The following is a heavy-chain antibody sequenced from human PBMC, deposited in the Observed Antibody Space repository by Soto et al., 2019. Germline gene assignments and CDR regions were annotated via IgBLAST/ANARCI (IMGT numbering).Heavy chain of an antibody. J-gene: IGHJ6*02. Sequence: QVQLQQWGAGLLKPSETLSLTCAVYGGSFSGYYWSWIRQPPGKGLEWIGEINHSGSTNYNPSLKSRVTISVDTSKNQFSLKLSSVTAADTAVYYCARCQYTGVVVIKSYYYYGMDVWGQGTTVTVSS. CDR1: GGSFSGYY. D-gene: IGHD3-22*01. CDR3: ARCQYTGVVVIKSYYYYGMDV. V-gene: IGHV4-34*01. CDR2: INHSGST.